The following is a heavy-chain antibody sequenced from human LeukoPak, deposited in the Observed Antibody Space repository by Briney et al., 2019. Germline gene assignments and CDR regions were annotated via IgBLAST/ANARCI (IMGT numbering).Heavy chain of an antibody. CDR2: ISYDGSNK. J-gene: IGHJ4*02. Sequence: PGGSLRLSCAASGFTFSSYAMHWVRQAPGKGLEWVAVISYDGSNKYYADSVKGRFTISRDNSKNTLYVQMNSLRDEDTAVYYCARRSGIAVAGAFDYWGQGTLVTVSS. V-gene: IGHV3-30*04. CDR3: ARRSGIAVAGAFDY. D-gene: IGHD6-19*01. CDR1: GFTFSSYA.